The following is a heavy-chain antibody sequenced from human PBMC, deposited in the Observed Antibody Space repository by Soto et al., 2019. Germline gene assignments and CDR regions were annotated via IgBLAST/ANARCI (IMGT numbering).Heavy chain of an antibody. J-gene: IGHJ5*02. CDR1: GFSLSTSGVG. V-gene: IGHV2-5*02. CDR2: IYWDDDK. Sequence: QITLKESGPTLVKPTQTLTLTCTFSGFSLSTSGVGVGWIRQPPGKALEWLALIYWDDDKRYSPSLKSRLTITKDTSKNQVVLTMTNMDPVDTATYYCAHRRLYSGLGRGANWFDPWGQGTLVTVSS. D-gene: IGHD2-8*01. CDR3: AHRRLYSGLGRGANWFDP.